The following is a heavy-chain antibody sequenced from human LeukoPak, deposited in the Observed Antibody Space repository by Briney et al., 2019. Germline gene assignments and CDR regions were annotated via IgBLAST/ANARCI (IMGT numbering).Heavy chain of an antibody. CDR3: RAGIHDY. D-gene: IGHD1-1*01. CDR1: GNYW. J-gene: IGHJ4*02. V-gene: IGHV3-74*01. CDR2: INSDGSWT. Sequence: GGSLRLSCAASGNYWMHWVRQAPGKGLVWVSHINSDGSWTSYADSVKGRFTISRDNAKNMLNLQMNSLRAGDTAVYYCRAGIHDYWGQGTLVTVSA.